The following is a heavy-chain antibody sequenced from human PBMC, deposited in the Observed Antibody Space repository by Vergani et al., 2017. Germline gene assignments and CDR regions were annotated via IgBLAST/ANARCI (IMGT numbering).Heavy chain of an antibody. CDR2: IIPILGIA. V-gene: IGHV1-69*04. J-gene: IGHJ4*02. D-gene: IGHD3-3*01. CDR3: ARGYYDCWSGYYIGY. CDR1: GGPFSSYA. Sequence: QVQLVQSGAEVKKPGSSVKVSCKASGGPFSSYAISWVRQAPGQGLEWMGRIIPILGIANYAQKFQGRVTITADKSTSTAYMELSSLRSEDTAVYYCARGYYDCWSGYYIGYWGQGTLVTVSS.